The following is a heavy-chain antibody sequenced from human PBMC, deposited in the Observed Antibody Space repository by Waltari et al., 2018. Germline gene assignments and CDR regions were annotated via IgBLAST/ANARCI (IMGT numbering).Heavy chain of an antibody. CDR2: INPNSGIT. CDR3: ARDIGGAAAGTEYFQH. Sequence: QAQLVQSGAEVKKPGASAQVSCKASGYTFTDYYMHWVRQAPGQGFEWIGRINPNSGITNFAQKFQGRVTMTRDTSTTTVYMELSSLKSDDTALYYCARDIGGAAAGTEYFQHWGQGTLVTVSS. V-gene: IGHV1-2*02. J-gene: IGHJ1*01. CDR1: GYTFTDYY. D-gene: IGHD6-13*01.